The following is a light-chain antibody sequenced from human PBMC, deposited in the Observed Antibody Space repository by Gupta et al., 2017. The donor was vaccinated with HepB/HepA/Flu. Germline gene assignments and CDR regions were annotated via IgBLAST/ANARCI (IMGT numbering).Light chain of an antibody. CDR3: QQVNNSPLT. CDR1: QDINSH. CDR2: SAS. Sequence: DIHLTQSPSFLSASVGDRVTITCRASQDINSHLIWYQQKPGKAPKLLIYSASTLQSGVPSRFSGSGSGTDFTLTISSLQPEDFATYYCQQVNNSPLTFGQGTQLDIK. J-gene: IGKJ5*01. V-gene: IGKV1-9*01.